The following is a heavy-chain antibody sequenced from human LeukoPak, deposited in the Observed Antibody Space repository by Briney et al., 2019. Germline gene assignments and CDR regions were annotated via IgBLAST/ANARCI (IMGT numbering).Heavy chain of an antibody. CDR2: INPNSGGT. CDR1: GYTFTGYY. V-gene: IGHV1-2*02. J-gene: IGHJ3*02. D-gene: IGHD1-26*01. CDR3: AILGGSHDAFDI. Sequence: ASVKVSCKASGYTFTGYYMHWVRQAPGPGLEWMGWINPNSGGTNYAQKFQGRVTMTRDTSISTAYMELSRLRSDDTAVYYCAILGGSHDAFDIWGQGTMVTVSS.